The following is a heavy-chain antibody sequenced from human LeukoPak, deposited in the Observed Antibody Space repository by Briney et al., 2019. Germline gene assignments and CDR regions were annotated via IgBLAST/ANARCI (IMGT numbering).Heavy chain of an antibody. V-gene: IGHV1-8*02. J-gene: IGHJ5*02. CDR2: MNPNSGNT. D-gene: IGHD2-15*01. CDR1: GYTFTTYG. Sequence: ASVKVSCKASGYTFTTYGINWVRQATGQGLEWMGWMNPNSGNTGYAQKFQGRVTMTRNTSISTAYMELSSLRSEDTAVYYCARVPYCSGGSCYPRVDPWGQGTLVTVSS. CDR3: ARVPYCSGGSCYPRVDP.